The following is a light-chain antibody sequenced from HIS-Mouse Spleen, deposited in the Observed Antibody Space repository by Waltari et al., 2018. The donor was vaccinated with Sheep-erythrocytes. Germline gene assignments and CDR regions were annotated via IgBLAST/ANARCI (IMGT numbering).Light chain of an antibody. CDR2: DAS. CDR3: QQYDNLLT. J-gene: IGKJ4*01. Sequence: DIQMTQSPSSLSASVGNRVTNTCQASQDISNYLNWYQQKPGKAPKRLIYDASNLETGVPSRFSGSGSGTDFTFTISSLQPEDIATYYCQQYDNLLTFGGGTKVEIK. V-gene: IGKV1-33*01. CDR1: QDISNY.